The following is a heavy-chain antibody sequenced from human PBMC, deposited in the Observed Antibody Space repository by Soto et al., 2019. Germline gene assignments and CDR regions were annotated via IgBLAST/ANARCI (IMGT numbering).Heavy chain of an antibody. V-gene: IGHV1-18*04. J-gene: IGHJ5*01. CDR2: ISTYTGDT. Sequence: QVQLVQSGAEVKRPGASVMLACKASGYTLTSYGISWVRQAPGQGLEWMGWISTYTGDTNYARKTQGRVTLTTVTSSNAASMALRRLRSYDTAGSYFARDKGQDTGWYSFDSGCQGTLVIVSS. D-gene: IGHD6-19*01. CDR1: GYTLTSYG. CDR3: ARDKGQDTGWYSFDS.